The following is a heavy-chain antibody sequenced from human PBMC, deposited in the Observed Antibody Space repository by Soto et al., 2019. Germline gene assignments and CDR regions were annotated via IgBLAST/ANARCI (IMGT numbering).Heavy chain of an antibody. J-gene: IGHJ6*02. V-gene: IGHV5-10-1*01. CDR1: GYSFTSYW. CDR3: ARPGSYDGSGSYTYGMDG. CDR2: IDPSDSYT. D-gene: IGHD3-10*01. Sequence: GESLKISCKGSGYSFTSYWISWVRQMPGKGLEWMGRIDPSDSYTNYSPSFQGHVTISADKSISTAYLQWSSLKTSDTAMYYCARPGSYDGSGSYTYGMDGWGQGTTVTVSS.